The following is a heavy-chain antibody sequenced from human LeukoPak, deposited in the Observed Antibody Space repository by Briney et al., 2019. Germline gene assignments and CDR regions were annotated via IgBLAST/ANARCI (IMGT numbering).Heavy chain of an antibody. D-gene: IGHD2-15*01. V-gene: IGHV1-2*02. CDR2: INPNSGGT. CDR3: ARVRRAAHYFDY. J-gene: IGHJ4*02. CDR1: GYTFTGYY. Sequence: ASVKVSCKASGYTFTGYYMHWMRQAPGQGLEWMGWINPNSGGTNYAQKFQGRVTMTRDTSISTAYMELSRLRSDDTAVYYCARVRRAAHYFDYWGQGTLVNVSS.